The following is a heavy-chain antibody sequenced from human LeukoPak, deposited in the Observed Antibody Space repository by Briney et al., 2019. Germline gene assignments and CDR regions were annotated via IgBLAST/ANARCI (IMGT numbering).Heavy chain of an antibody. V-gene: IGHV4-39*01. J-gene: IGHJ4*02. Sequence: SETLSLTCIVSGDSISRSSYYWGWIRQPPGKGLEWIGSIYYSGSTYYNPSLKSRVTISVDTSKNQFSLKLSSVTAADTAVYYCARHLYGSGLHRIDYWGQGTLVTVSS. D-gene: IGHD6-19*01. CDR2: IYYSGST. CDR3: ARHLYGSGLHRIDY. CDR1: GDSISRSSYY.